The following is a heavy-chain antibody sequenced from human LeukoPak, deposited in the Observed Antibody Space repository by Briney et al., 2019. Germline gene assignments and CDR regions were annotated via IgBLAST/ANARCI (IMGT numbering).Heavy chain of an antibody. CDR3: ATAPQDIVVVPAPFAEYFQH. CDR2: IIPIFGTA. Sequence: SVKVSCKASGGTFSSYAISWVRQAPGQGREWMGGIIPIFGTANYAQKFQGRVTITADESTSTAYMELSSLRSEDTAVYYCATAPQDIVVVPAPFAEYFQHWGQAPWSPSPQ. J-gene: IGHJ1*01. D-gene: IGHD2-2*01. CDR1: GGTFSSYA. V-gene: IGHV1-69*01.